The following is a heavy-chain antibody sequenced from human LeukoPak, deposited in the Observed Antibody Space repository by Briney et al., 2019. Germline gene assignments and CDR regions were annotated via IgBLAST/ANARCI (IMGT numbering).Heavy chain of an antibody. D-gene: IGHD1-14*01. CDR2: IIPIFGTA. V-gene: IGHV1-69*06. CDR3: AKNNARGIDDCFDY. Sequence: SVKVSCKASGGTFSSYAISWVRQAPGQGLEWMGGIIPIFGTANYAQKFQGRVTITADKSTSTAYMELSSLRSDDTAVYYCAKNNARGIDDCFDYWGQGTLITVSS. CDR1: GGTFSSYA. J-gene: IGHJ4*02.